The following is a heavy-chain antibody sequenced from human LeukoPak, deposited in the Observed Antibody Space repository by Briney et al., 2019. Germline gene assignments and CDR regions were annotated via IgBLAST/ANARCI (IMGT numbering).Heavy chain of an antibody. D-gene: IGHD4-17*01. CDR3: ASKNDNGDPFDY. Sequence: ASVKVSCKASGYSFTGYFMQWVRQAPGQGLEWMGWINPNSGDTNYAQKFQGRVTMTRDTSISTAYMELSRLRSDDTAVYYCASKNDNGDPFDYWGQGTLVTVSS. J-gene: IGHJ4*02. CDR2: INPNSGDT. V-gene: IGHV1-2*02. CDR1: GYSFTGYF.